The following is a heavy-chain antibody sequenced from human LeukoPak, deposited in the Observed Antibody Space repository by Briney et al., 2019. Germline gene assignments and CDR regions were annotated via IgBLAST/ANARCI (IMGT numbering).Heavy chain of an antibody. CDR3: ARGRRYCSGDTCYSGLDY. CDR1: GFTVSSNY. D-gene: IGHD2-15*01. V-gene: IGHV3-53*01. CDR2: IHSGGTT. Sequence: GGSLRLSCAVSGFTVSSNYMSWVRQAPGKGLEWVSLIHSGGTTDYADSVKDRFAISRDYSKNTVNLQINSLRAEDTTVYYCARGRRYCSGDTCYSGLDYWGQGTLVTVSS. J-gene: IGHJ4*02.